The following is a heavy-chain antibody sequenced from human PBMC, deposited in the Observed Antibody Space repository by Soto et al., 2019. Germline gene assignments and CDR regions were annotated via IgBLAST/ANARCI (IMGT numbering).Heavy chain of an antibody. CDR3: ACIRAACGY. D-gene: IGHD2-21*01. V-gene: IGHV3-72*01. Sequence: EVQLVESGGGLVQPGGSMRLSCAASGFTFSDHFMDWVRQAPGKGLEWVGRIKDKTHNYGTQYAPSADGRFSISRDDYTTSVYLQLNRLKPEDPAVDFCACIRAACGYWRPGTLVTVSS. CDR2: IKDKTHNYGT. J-gene: IGHJ4*02. CDR1: GFTFSDHF.